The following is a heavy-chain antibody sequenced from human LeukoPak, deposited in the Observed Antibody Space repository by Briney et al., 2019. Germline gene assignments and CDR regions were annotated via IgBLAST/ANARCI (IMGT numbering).Heavy chain of an antibody. CDR2: IYYSGST. CDR3: ARDGRSGYEDL. J-gene: IGHJ5*02. CDR1: GGSISSYY. V-gene: IGHV4-59*12. D-gene: IGHD5-12*01. Sequence: SETLSLTCTVSGGSISSYYWSWIRQPPGKGLEWIGYIYYSGSTNYNPSLKSRVTISVDTSKNQFSLRLTSVTAADTAIYYCARDGRSGYEDLWGPGTLVTVSS.